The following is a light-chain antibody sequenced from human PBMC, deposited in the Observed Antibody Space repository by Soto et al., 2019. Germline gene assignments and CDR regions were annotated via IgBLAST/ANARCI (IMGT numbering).Light chain of an antibody. Sequence: QAVVTQPPSVSGAPGQRVTISCTGSSSNIGAGYDVHWYQQLPGTAPKLLISGNSNRPSGVPDRFSGSKSGTSASLAITGFQAEDEADYYCQSYDSSLSGAVFGGGTELTVL. CDR1: SSNIGAGYD. V-gene: IGLV1-40*01. CDR3: QSYDSSLSGAV. CDR2: GNS. J-gene: IGLJ2*01.